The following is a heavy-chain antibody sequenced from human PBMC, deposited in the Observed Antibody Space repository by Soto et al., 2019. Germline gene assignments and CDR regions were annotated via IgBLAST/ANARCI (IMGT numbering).Heavy chain of an antibody. CDR3: ARDMGYLRYFDWVHTWSDY. J-gene: IGHJ4*02. Sequence: QVQLVQSGAEVKKPGASVKVSCKASGYTFTSYGISWVRQAPGQGLEWMGWISAYNGNTNYAQKLKGRVTMTTDTSTSTAYMELRSLRSDDTAVYYCARDMGYLRYFDWVHTWSDYWGQGTLVTVSS. D-gene: IGHD3-9*01. CDR1: GYTFTSYG. CDR2: ISAYNGNT. V-gene: IGHV1-18*01.